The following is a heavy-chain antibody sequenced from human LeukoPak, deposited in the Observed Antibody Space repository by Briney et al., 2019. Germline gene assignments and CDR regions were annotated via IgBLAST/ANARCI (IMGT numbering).Heavy chain of an antibody. Sequence: ASVKVSCKSTGGTLNSSAFNWVRQAPGQGLEWMGWISAYNGNTNYAQKLQGRVTMTTDTSTSTAYMELRSLRSDDTAVYYCARDLGYYDSPMFYWGQGTLVTVSS. CDR2: ISAYNGNT. J-gene: IGHJ4*02. V-gene: IGHV1-18*01. CDR1: GGTLNSSA. D-gene: IGHD3-22*01. CDR3: ARDLGYYDSPMFY.